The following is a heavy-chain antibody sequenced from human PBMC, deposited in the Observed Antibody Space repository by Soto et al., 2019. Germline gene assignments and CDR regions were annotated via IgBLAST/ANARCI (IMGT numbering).Heavy chain of an antibody. J-gene: IGHJ4*02. CDR1: GGSITSNSHY. Sequence: SETQSVTCSVSGGSITSNSHYWGWIRQPPGKGLEWIGTIYYTGSTFYNPSLKSRVTISVDTSKNQFSLKLSSVTAADTAVYYCARGGGPDYGTNYDYWGQGTLVTVSS. D-gene: IGHD4-17*01. CDR3: ARGGGPDYGTNYDY. CDR2: IYYTGST. V-gene: IGHV4-39*07.